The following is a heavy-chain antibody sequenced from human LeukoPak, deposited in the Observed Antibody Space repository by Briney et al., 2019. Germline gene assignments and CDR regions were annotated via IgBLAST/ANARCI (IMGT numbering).Heavy chain of an antibody. J-gene: IGHJ4*02. V-gene: IGHV3-30*02. CDR1: GFTFSSYA. CDR3: AKNGGLRYFDWYLGY. D-gene: IGHD3-9*01. CDR2: IWYDGSNK. Sequence: GGSLRLSCAASGFTFSSYAMHWVRQAPGKGLEWVAVIWYDGSNKYYADSVKGRFTISRDNSKNTLYLQMNSLRAEDTAVYYCAKNGGLRYFDWYLGYWGQGTLVTVSS.